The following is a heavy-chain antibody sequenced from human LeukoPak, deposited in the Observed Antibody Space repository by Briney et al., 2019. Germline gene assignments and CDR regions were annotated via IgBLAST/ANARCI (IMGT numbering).Heavy chain of an antibody. V-gene: IGHV4-39*07. J-gene: IGHJ4*02. Sequence: PSETLSLTCTVSGGSIIGSTSYWGWIRQPPGKGLDWIGIINHSGSTNYNPSLKSRVTISVDTSKNQFSLKLSSVTAADTAVYYCAGRDVVAKKYYFDYWGQGTLVTVSS. CDR2: INHSGST. CDR3: AGRDVVAKKYYFDY. CDR1: GGSIIGSTSY. D-gene: IGHD2-15*01.